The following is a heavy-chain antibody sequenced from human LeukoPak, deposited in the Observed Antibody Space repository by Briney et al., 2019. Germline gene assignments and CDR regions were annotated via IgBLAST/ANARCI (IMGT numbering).Heavy chain of an antibody. Sequence: ASVTVSCRASGYTFTAYYIHWVGQAPGHALEWMGWINPNSGDTTLPQRFQGRVAMTRDTSIITAYMELSSLTSDDTGMYYCARGPTLGLDIWGQGTMVTVSS. CDR1: GYTFTAYY. CDR2: INPNSGDT. V-gene: IGHV1-2*02. J-gene: IGHJ3*02. CDR3: ARGPTLGLDI.